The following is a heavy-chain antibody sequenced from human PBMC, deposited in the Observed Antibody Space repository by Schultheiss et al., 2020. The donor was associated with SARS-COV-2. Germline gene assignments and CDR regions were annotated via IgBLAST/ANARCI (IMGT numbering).Heavy chain of an antibody. J-gene: IGHJ6*02. Sequence: GESLKISCAASGFTVSSNYMSWVRQAPGKGLEWVSVIYSGGDTYYADSVKGRFTISRDNKNTLYLQMNSLRAEDTAVYYCARDRKGSIFGVVHHYGMDVWGQGTTVTVSS. V-gene: IGHV3-66*01. CDR3: ARDRKGSIFGVVHHYGMDV. CDR1: GFTVSSNY. D-gene: IGHD3-3*01. CDR2: IYSGGDT.